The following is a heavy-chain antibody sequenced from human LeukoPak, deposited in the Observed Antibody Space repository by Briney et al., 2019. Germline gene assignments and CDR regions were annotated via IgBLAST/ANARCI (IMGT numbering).Heavy chain of an antibody. CDR1: GFTFSNYP. CDR2: ISGSDGRT. V-gene: IGHV3-23*01. D-gene: IGHD2/OR15-2a*01. CDR3: AREGNTRFDY. J-gene: IGHJ4*02. Sequence: AGGSLRLSCAASGFTFSNYPMSWVRQAPGKGLEWVSGISGSDGRTYHAGFVKGRFTISKDNYKNTLYLQMNSLRAEDTAVYYCAREGNTRFDYWGQGTLVTVSS.